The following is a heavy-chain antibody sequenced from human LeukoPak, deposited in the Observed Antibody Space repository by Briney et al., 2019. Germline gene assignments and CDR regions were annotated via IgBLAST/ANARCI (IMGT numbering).Heavy chain of an antibody. V-gene: IGHV3-64*01. D-gene: IGHD1-26*01. CDR1: GFTFSSYS. CDR3: ARFMQGATKSNFYYYVMDV. CDR2: IISNGGST. Sequence: GGPLRLSCAASGFTFSSYSMHWVRQAPGKGLESVSVIISNGGSTYYANSVKGRFTSSRDNTKYKLYLQMGSLRTEGMAVYYCARFMQGATKSNFYYYVMDVWGQGTTVTVSS. J-gene: IGHJ6*02.